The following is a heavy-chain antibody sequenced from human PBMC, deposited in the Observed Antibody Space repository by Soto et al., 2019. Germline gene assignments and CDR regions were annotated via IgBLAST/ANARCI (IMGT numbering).Heavy chain of an antibody. CDR2: IYYSGST. Sequence: SETLSLTCTVSGGSISSYYWSWIRQPPGKGLEWIGYIYYSGSTNYNPSLKSRVTISVDTSKNQFSLKLSSVTAADTAVHYCARLPSDWFDPWGQGTLVTVSS. CDR1: GGSISSYY. CDR3: ARLPSDWFDP. J-gene: IGHJ5*02. V-gene: IGHV4-59*08.